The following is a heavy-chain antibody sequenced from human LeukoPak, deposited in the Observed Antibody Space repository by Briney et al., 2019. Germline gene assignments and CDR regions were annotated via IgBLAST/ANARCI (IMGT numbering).Heavy chain of an antibody. CDR3: ARARRGSTSSPFRSSIAARNYFDY. V-gene: IGHV4-34*01. CDR2: INHSGST. Sequence: SETLSLTCAVYGGSFSGYYWSWIRQPPGKGLEGIGEINHSGSTNYNPPLKSRVTISVDTSKNQFSLKLSSVTAADTAVYYCARARRGSTSSPFRSSIAARNYFDYWGQGTLVTVSS. J-gene: IGHJ4*02. D-gene: IGHD6-6*01. CDR1: GGSFSGYY.